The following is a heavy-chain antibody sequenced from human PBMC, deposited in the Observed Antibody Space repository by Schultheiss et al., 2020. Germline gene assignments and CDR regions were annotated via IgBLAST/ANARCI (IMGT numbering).Heavy chain of an antibody. CDR1: GFTFSSYA. CDR3: VKDMGGRGRGGLDV. V-gene: IGHV3-23*01. J-gene: IGHJ6*02. CDR2: VSSNGTIS. D-gene: IGHD3-16*01. Sequence: GGSLRLSCAASGFTFSSYAMHWVRQAPGKGLEWLTFVSSNGTISYYSDSVKGRLTISRDNSKNTLYLQTNSLRVEDTALYYCVKDMGGRGRGGLDVWGLGTTVTVSS.